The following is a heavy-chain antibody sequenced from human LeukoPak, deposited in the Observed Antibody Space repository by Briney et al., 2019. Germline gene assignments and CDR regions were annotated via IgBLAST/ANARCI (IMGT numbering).Heavy chain of an antibody. V-gene: IGHV3-21*01. CDR3: ARSITGGGSGWSGWFDP. CDR1: GFTFSSYS. CDR2: ISSSSSKM. J-gene: IGHJ5*02. D-gene: IGHD6-19*01. Sequence: GGSLRLSCAASGFTFSSYSMNWVRQAPGKGLEWVSSISSSSSKMYYADSVKGRFTISRDNAKNSLYLQMNSLRAEDTAVYYCARSITGGGSGWSGWFDPWGQGTLVTVSS.